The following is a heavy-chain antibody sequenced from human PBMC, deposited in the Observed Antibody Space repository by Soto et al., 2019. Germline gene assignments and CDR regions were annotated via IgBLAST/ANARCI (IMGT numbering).Heavy chain of an antibody. CDR1: GGSISSGDYY. V-gene: IGHV4-30-4*01. Sequence: QVQLQESGPGLVKPSQTLSLTCTVSGGSISSGDYYWSWIRQPPGKGLEWIGYIYYSGSTYYNPSLKSRVTISVDTSKNQFSLKLSSVTAADTAVYYCARGMGRSYYYYGMDVWGQGTTVTVSS. J-gene: IGHJ6*02. CDR2: IYYSGST. D-gene: IGHD1-26*01. CDR3: ARGMGRSYYYYGMDV.